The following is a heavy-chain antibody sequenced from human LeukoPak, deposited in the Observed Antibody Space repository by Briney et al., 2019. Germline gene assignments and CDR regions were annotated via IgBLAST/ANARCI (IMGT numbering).Heavy chain of an antibody. CDR1: GYSISGGYY. J-gene: IGHJ4*02. D-gene: IGHD6-19*01. Sequence: SETLSLTCTVSGYSISGGYYWGWIRQPPGKGLEWIGSITYYNPSLKSRVTISVDTSKNQFSLKLSSVTAADTAVYYCARSGGVAGIEILGYWGQGTLVTVSS. V-gene: IGHV4-38-2*02. CDR3: ARSGGVAGIEILGY. CDR2: IT.